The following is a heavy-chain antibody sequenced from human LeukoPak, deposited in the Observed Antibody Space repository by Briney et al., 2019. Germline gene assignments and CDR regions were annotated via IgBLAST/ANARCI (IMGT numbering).Heavy chain of an antibody. CDR1: GGSISSISSNNYH. V-gene: IGHV4-39*02. CDR2: IYYSGST. J-gene: IGHJ6*02. Sequence: SETLSLTCTVSGGSISSISSNNYHWGWIRQPPGKGLEWIGSIYYSGSTYYNPSLKSRVTISVDTSKNQFSLKLSSVTAADTALYYCAREMGVVTAHGIDVWGQGTTVTVSS. CDR3: AREMGVVTAHGIDV. D-gene: IGHD4-23*01.